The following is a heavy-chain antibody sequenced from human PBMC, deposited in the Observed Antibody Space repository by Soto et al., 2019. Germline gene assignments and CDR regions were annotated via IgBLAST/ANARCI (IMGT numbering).Heavy chain of an antibody. CDR2: ISGSGGST. CDR3: AKDRQPPYY. V-gene: IGHV3-23*01. Sequence: EVQLLESGGGLVQPGGSLRLSCAASGFTFSSYAMSWVRQAPGKGLEWVSAISGSGGSTYYADSVKGRFTISIDKSKNNLYLQMNSLRAEDPAVYYCAKDRQPPYYWGPGTLVPGSS. D-gene: IGHD2-2*01. J-gene: IGHJ4*02. CDR1: GFTFSSYA.